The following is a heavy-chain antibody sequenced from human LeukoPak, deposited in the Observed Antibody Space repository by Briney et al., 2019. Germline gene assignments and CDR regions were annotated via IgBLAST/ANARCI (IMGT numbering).Heavy chain of an antibody. D-gene: IGHD5-18*01. CDR3: ARGIAGGYSYGHGDY. CDR2: IYYGGST. V-gene: IGHV4-59*01. CDR1: GGSINNYY. J-gene: IGHJ4*02. Sequence: SETLSLTCTVSGGSINNYYWSWIRQPPGKGLEWIRYIYYGGSTNYNPSLKSRVTISVDTSKNQLSLKLTSVTAADTAVYYCARGIAGGYSYGHGDYWGQGTLVTVSS.